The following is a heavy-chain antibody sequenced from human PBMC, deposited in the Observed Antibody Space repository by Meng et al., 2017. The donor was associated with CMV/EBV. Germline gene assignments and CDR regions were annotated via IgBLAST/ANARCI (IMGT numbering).Heavy chain of an antibody. V-gene: IGHV3-21*01. J-gene: IGHJ6*02. CDR3: ARVPSYGSGSYPYYYYYGMDV. CDR1: GFTFSSYS. Sequence: GESLKISCAASGFTFSSYSMNWARQAPGKGLEWVSSISSSSSYIYYADSVKGRFTISRDNAKNSLYLQMNSLRAEDTAVYYCARVPSYGSGSYPYYYYYGMDVWGQGTTVTVSS. CDR2: ISSSSSYI. D-gene: IGHD3-10*01.